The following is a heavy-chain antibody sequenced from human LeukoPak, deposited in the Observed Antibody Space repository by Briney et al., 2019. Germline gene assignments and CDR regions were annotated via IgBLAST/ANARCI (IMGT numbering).Heavy chain of an antibody. CDR3: AREMNSGYGPFDY. J-gene: IGHJ4*02. D-gene: IGHD5-12*01. CDR1: GYTFTGYY. V-gene: IGHV1-2*02. Sequence: GASVKVSCKASGYTFTGYYMHWVRQAPGQGLEWMGWINPNSGGTNYAQKFQGRVTMTRDTSISTAYMELSRLRSDDTAVYYCAREMNSGYGPFDYWGQGTLVTVSS. CDR2: INPNSGGT.